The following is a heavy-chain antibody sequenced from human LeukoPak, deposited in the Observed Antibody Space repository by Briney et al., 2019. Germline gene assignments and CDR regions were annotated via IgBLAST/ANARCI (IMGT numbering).Heavy chain of an antibody. D-gene: IGHD3-22*01. CDR3: ARDWYDSSGLLYYFDY. J-gene: IGHJ4*02. CDR1: GGSISSSSYY. V-gene: IGHV4-39*07. Sequence: SETLSLTCTVSGGSISSSSYYWGWIRQPPGKGLEWIGSIYYSGSTYHNPSLKSRVTISVDTSKNQFSLKLSSVTAADTAVYYCARDWYDSSGLLYYFDYWGQGTLVTVSS. CDR2: IYYSGST.